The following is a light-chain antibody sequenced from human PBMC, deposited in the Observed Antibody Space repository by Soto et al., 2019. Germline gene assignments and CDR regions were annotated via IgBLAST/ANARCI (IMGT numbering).Light chain of an antibody. CDR1: RSLVYSDGDIY. Sequence: DVVMTQSPLSLPVTLGQPASISCRSSRSLVYSDGDIYLSWFQQGPGQSPRRLIYKVSNRDSGVPSRFSGSGGGTDFTLSISSVQPEDFATYFCQQSYMDPITFGQGTRLEIK. CDR3: QQSYMDPIT. J-gene: IGKJ5*01. CDR2: KVS. V-gene: IGKV2-30*01.